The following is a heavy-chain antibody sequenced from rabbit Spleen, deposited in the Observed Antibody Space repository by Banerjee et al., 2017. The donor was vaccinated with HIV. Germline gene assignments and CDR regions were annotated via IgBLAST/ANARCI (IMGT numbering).Heavy chain of an antibody. J-gene: IGHJ6*01. CDR3: ARDSGTSFSSYGMDL. Sequence: LKESGGGLVQPGGSLKLSCTASGFTLSSYYMNWVRQAPGKGLEWIGYIDPVFGITYYANWVNGRFSISRENAQNTVFLQMTSLTAADTATYFCARDSGTSFSSYGMDLWGPGTLVTVS. CDR1: GFTLSSYY. V-gene: IGHV1S7*01. D-gene: IGHD8-1*01. CDR2: IDPVFGIT.